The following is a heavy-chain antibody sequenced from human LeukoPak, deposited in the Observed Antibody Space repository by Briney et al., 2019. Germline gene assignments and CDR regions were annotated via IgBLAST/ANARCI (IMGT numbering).Heavy chain of an antibody. Sequence: SGTLSLTCAVSGDSISNHSWWNWVRQSPGKGLEWIGEIYHTGTAHYNPSLKSRVSMSVDKSMDQFSLKLSSVTAADTAVYYCARLHRRGDYGDYVGYYFDYWGQGTLVTVSS. CDR3: ARLHRRGDYGDYVGYYFDY. CDR1: GDSISNHSW. J-gene: IGHJ4*02. V-gene: IGHV4-4*02. D-gene: IGHD4-17*01. CDR2: IYHTGTA.